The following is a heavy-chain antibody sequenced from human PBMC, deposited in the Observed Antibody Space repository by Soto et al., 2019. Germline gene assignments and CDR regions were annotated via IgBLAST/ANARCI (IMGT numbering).Heavy chain of an antibody. CDR1: GFTFSSYA. J-gene: IGHJ4*02. V-gene: IGHV3-23*01. D-gene: IGHD3-9*01. CDR3: AKSLRYFDWFDY. CDR2: ISGSGGST. Sequence: GGSLRLSCAASGFTFSSYAMSWVRQAPGKGLEWVSAISGSGGSTYYADSVKGRFTISRDNSKNTLYLQMNNLRAEDTAVYYCAKSLRYFDWFDYWGQGTLVTVSS.